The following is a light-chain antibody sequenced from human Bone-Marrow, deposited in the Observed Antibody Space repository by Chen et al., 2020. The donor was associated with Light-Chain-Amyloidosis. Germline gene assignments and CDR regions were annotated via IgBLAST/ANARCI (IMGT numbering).Light chain of an antibody. CDR1: SGSIATNY. CDR3: QSYQGSSQGV. Sequence: FMLTQPHSVSESPGKTVIISCTRSSGSIATNYVQWYQQRPGSSPTTVIYEDDQRPSGVPGRFSGSIDRSSNASSLANTGLKTEEEADYYCQSYQGSSQGVFGGGTKLTVL. J-gene: IGLJ3*02. V-gene: IGLV6-57*01. CDR2: EDD.